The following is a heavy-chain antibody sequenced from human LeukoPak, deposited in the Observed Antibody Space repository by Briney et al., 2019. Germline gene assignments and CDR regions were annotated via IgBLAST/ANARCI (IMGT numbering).Heavy chain of an antibody. V-gene: IGHV1-18*01. CDR1: GGTFSSYA. J-gene: IGHJ4*02. CDR3: ARAVVVVPAAIDY. Sequence: ASVKVSCKASGGTFSSYAISWVRQAPGQGLEWMGWISAYNGNTNYAQKLQGRVTMTTDTSTSTAYMELRSLRSDDTAVYYCARAVVVVPAAIDYWGQGTLVTVSS. CDR2: ISAYNGNT. D-gene: IGHD2-2*01.